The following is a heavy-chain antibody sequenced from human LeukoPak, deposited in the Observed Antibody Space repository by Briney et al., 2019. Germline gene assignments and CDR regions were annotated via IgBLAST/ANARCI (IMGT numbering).Heavy chain of an antibody. CDR2: TSGGTT. CDR3: AKGDCSSTSCSGFYGMDV. CDR1: GFTFSTYA. Sequence: GGSLRLSCAASGFTFSTYAMNWVRQAPGKGLEWVSTTSGGTTYYADSVKGRFTIYRDSSKSTLYLQMNSLRAEDTAVYYCAKGDCSSTSCSGFYGMDVWGRGTTVTVSS. J-gene: IGHJ6*04. D-gene: IGHD2-2*01. V-gene: IGHV3-23*01.